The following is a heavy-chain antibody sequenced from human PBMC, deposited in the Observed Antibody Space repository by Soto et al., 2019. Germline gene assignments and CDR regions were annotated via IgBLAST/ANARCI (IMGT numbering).Heavy chain of an antibody. Sequence: TVKVSCKASGFTFTSSAVQWVRQARGQRLEWIGWIVVGSGNTNYAQKFQERVTITRDMSTSTAYMELSSLRSEDTAVYYCAAALRYYDILTGPDYWGQGTLVTVSS. J-gene: IGHJ4*02. V-gene: IGHV1-58*01. D-gene: IGHD3-9*01. CDR2: IVVGSGNT. CDR3: AAALRYYDILTGPDY. CDR1: GFTFTSSA.